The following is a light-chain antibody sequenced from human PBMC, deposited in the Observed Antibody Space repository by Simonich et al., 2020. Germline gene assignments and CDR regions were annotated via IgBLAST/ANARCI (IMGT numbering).Light chain of an antibody. CDR1: QSISSY. CDR2: AAS. CDR3: QQSYSTPRT. J-gene: IGKJ1*01. Sequence: DIQMTQSPSSLSASVGDRVTITCRASQSISSYLNWYQQKPGKAPKLWIYAASSLPSGVPSRFSGSGSGTDFTLTISSLQPEDFATYYCQQSYSTPRTFGQGTKVEIK. V-gene: IGKV1-39*01.